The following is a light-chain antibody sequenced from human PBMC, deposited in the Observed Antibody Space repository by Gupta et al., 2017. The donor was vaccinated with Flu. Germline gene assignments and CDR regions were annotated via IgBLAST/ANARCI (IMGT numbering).Light chain of an antibody. J-gene: IGLJ2*01. Sequence: SVIISCTGTSSDVGGYTYVSWHQQHPGKAQNLMICEVSSRPSGVSNRFSGSTSGNTASLTISGLSDEEAADYYCSSYTSISTLVFGGGTKLTVL. CDR1: SSDVGGYTY. V-gene: IGLV2-14*01. CDR2: EVS. CDR3: SSYTSISTLV.